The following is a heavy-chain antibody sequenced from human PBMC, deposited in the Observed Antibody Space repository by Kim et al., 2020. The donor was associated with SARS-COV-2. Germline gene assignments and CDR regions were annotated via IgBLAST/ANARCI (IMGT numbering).Heavy chain of an antibody. J-gene: IGHJ5*02. Sequence: SETLSLTYTVSGGSISSSSYYWGWIRQPPGKGLEWIGSIYYSGSTYYNPSLKSRVTISVDTSKNQFSLKLSSVTAADTAVYYCARHGLSSRVRGVGFDPWGQGTLVTVSS. CDR3: ARHGLSSRVRGVGFDP. CDR1: GGSISSSSYY. D-gene: IGHD3-10*01. CDR2: IYYSGST. V-gene: IGHV4-39*01.